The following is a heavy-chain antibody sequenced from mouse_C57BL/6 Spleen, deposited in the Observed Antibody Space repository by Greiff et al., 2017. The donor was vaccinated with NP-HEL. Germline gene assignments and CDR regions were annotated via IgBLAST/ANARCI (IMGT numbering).Heavy chain of an antibody. D-gene: IGHD2-4*01. CDR1: GYTFTDYY. V-gene: IGHV1-75*01. CDR2: SFPGSGST. Sequence: SGPELVKPGASVKISCKASGYTFTDYYINWVKQRPGQGLEWIGWSFPGSGSTYYNEKFKGKATLTVDKSSNTAFILLSSLTSEDSAVYFCARGDYDGFAYWGQGTLVTVSA. CDR3: ARGDYDGFAY. J-gene: IGHJ3*01.